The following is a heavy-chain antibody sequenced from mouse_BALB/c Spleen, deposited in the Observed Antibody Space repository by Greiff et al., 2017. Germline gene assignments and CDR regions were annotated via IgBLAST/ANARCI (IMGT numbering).Heavy chain of an antibody. D-gene: IGHD2-2*01. V-gene: IGHV3-6*02. CDR3: AIYYGYYFDY. CDR2: ISYDGSN. CDR1: GYSITSGYY. J-gene: IGHJ2*01. Sequence: VQLQQSGPGLVKPSQSLSLTCSVTGYSITSGYYWNWIRQFPGNKLEWMGYISYDGSNNYNPSLKNRISITRDTSKNQFFLKLNSVTTEDTATYYCAIYYGYYFDYWGQGTTLTVSS.